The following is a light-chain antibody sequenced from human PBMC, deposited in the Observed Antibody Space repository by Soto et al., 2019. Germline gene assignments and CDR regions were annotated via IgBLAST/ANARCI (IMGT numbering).Light chain of an antibody. Sequence: IVLTQSPGTLSFSPRERATLSCRASQSVSSGYLAWYQQKPGQAPRLLIYGASSRAPGIPQRFSGSGSGTDFTLTISRLESEDFAVYYRQQYGSSPPIIFGQGTRLEN. J-gene: IGKJ5*01. CDR1: QSVSSGY. CDR2: GAS. CDR3: QQYGSSPPII. V-gene: IGKV3-20*01.